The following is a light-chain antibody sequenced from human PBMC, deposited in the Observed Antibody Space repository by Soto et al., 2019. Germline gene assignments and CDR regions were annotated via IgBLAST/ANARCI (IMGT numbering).Light chain of an antibody. CDR1: SSDGGGYNY. J-gene: IGLJ1*01. CDR2: DVG. V-gene: IGLV2-11*01. CDR3: CSYAGSYTRV. Sequence: QSPLTQPRSLSGSPGQSGTISCAATSSDGGGYNYVSWYQQRPGKAPKLMIYDVGKRPSGVPDRFSGSKSDNTASLTISGLQAEDEADYYCCSYAGSYTRVFGTGTKVTVL.